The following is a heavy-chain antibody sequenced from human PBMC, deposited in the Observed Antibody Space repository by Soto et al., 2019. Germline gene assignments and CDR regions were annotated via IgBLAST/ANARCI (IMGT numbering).Heavy chain of an antibody. CDR2: IGSAM. J-gene: IGHJ4*02. CDR1: GFTFSHYS. V-gene: IGHV3-48*01. CDR3: ARESSGGKFDY. D-gene: IGHD2-15*01. Sequence: GGSLRLSCAASGFTFSHYSMNWVRQAPGKGLEWLSYIGSAMYYADSVKGRFTISRDNAKNSLYLQMNSLRAEDTAVYHCARESSGGKFDYWGQGTLVTVSS.